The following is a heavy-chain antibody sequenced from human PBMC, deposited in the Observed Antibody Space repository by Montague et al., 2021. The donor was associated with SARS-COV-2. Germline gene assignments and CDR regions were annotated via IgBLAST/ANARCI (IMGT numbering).Heavy chain of an antibody. CDR3: AREYYYDSSGYYGYAFDI. J-gene: IGHJ3*02. D-gene: IGHD3-22*01. CDR1: GFSLSASGMC. Sequence: PELVKPTQTLTLTCTFSGFSLSASGMCVSWIRQPPGKALEWLARIDWDDDKYYSTSLKTRLTISKDTSKNQVVLTMTNMDPVDTATYYCAREYYYDSSGYYGYAFDIWGQGTMVTVSS. V-gene: IGHV2-70*11. CDR2: IDWDDDK.